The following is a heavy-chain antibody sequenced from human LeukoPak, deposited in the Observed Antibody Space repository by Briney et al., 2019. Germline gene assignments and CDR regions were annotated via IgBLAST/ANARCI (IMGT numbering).Heavy chain of an antibody. J-gene: IGHJ5*02. CDR3: ARAPSNALYNWFDP. V-gene: IGHV1-69*04. CDR2: IIPILGIA. CDR1: GGTFSSYA. D-gene: IGHD2-2*01. Sequence: ASVKVSCKASGGTFSSYAISWVRQAPGQGLEWMGRIIPILGIANYAQKFQGRVAITADKSTSTAYMELSSLRSEDTAVYYCARAPSNALYNWFDPWGQGTLVTVSS.